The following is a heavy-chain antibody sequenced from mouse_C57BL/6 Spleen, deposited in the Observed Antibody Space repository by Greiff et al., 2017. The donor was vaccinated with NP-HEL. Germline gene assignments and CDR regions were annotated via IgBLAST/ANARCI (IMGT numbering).Heavy chain of an antibody. D-gene: IGHD1-1*02. J-gene: IGHJ2*01. CDR2: IYPGSGST. V-gene: IGHV1-55*01. CDR1: GYTFTSYW. CDR3: AREDYGPYYFDY. Sequence: QVQLQQPGAELVKPGASVKMSCKASGYTFTSYWITWVKQRPGQGLEWIGDIYPGSGSTNYNEKFKSKATLTVDTSSSTAYMQLSSLTSEDSAVYYCAREDYGPYYFDYWGQGTTLTVSS.